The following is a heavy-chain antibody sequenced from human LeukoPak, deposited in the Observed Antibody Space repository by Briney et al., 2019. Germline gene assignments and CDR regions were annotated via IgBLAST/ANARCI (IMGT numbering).Heavy chain of an antibody. Sequence: GASVKVSCKASGYTFTSYAMHWVRQAPGQRLEWMGWINAGNGNTKYSQKFQGRVTITRDTSASTAYMELSSLRSEDTAVYYCARDRALVIRGYSGYDRGWFDPWGQGTLVTVSS. J-gene: IGHJ5*02. CDR2: INAGNGNT. CDR1: GYTFTSYA. D-gene: IGHD5-12*01. CDR3: ARDRALVIRGYSGYDRGWFDP. V-gene: IGHV1-3*01.